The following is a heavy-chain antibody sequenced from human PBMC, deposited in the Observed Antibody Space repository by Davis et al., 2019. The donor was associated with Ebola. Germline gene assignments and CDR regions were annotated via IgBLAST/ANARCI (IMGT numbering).Heavy chain of an antibody. V-gene: IGHV3-66*01. Sequence: GGSLRLSCAASGFTLADAWVNWVRQAPGKGLEWVSVIYAGSSTYYTDSVKGRFTISRDYSKNTLFLQMNRLRAEDTAVYYCTRATLDHYYGMDVWGQGTTVTVSS. CDR1: GFTLADAW. CDR3: TRATLDHYYGMDV. J-gene: IGHJ6*02. CDR2: IYAGSST.